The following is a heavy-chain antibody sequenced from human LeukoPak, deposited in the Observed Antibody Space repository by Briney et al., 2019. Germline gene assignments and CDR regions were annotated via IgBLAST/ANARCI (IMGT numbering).Heavy chain of an antibody. V-gene: IGHV3-66*01. CDR3: ASVRRGSGHYYYYGMDV. D-gene: IGHD2-15*01. CDR1: GFLVSSKY. J-gene: IGHJ6*02. CDR2: IYSGGST. Sequence: GGSLRLSCAASGFLVSSKYMSWVRQAPGKGLEWVSVIYSGGSTYYADSVKGRFTISRDNSKNTLYLQMNSLRAEDTAVYYCASVRRGSGHYYYYGMDVWGQGTTVTVSS.